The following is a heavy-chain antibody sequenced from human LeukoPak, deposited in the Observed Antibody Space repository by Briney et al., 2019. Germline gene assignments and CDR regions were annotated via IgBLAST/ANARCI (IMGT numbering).Heavy chain of an antibody. CDR2: IKQDGSEK. CDR1: GFTFSSYW. D-gene: IGHD5-18*01. CDR3: ARETLVDTSFDY. V-gene: IGHV3-7*01. Sequence: GGSLRLSCAASGFTFSSYWMSWVRQAPGKGLDWVANIKQDGSEKYYVDSVKGRFTISRDNAKNSLYLQMNSLGAEDTAVYYCARETLVDTSFDYWGQGTLVTVSS. J-gene: IGHJ4*02.